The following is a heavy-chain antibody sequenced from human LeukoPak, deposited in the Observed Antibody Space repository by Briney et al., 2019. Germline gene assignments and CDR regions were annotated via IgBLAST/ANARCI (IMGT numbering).Heavy chain of an antibody. J-gene: IGHJ6*02. CDR2: IYYSGST. V-gene: IGHV4-39*01. Sequence: PSETLSLTCTVSGGSISSSSYYWGWIRQPPGKGLEWIGSIYYSGSTYYNPSLKSRVTISVDMSKNQFSLKLSSVTAADTAVYYCATPGVLRYFDWLGRDYYYYGMDVWGQGTTVTVSS. CDR3: ATPGVLRYFDWLGRDYYYYGMDV. D-gene: IGHD3-9*01. CDR1: GGSISSSSYY.